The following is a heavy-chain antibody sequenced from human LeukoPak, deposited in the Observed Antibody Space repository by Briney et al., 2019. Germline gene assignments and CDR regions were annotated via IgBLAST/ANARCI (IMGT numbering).Heavy chain of an antibody. CDR3: AKGGAPMTVTSGGGWFDP. V-gene: IGHV3-23*01. D-gene: IGHD4-17*01. J-gene: IGHJ5*02. Sequence: TGGSLRLSCAASGFTFSSYAMSWVRQAPGKGLEWVSVISGSGGSTYHADSVKGRFTISRDNSKNTLWLQMNSLRAEDTAEYYCAKGGAPMTVTSGGGWFDPWGQGTLVTVSS. CDR1: GFTFSSYA. CDR2: ISGSGGST.